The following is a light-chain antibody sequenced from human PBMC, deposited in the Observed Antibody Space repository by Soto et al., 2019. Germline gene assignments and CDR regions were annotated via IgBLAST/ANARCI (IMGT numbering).Light chain of an antibody. J-gene: IGKJ2*01. Sequence: DIQMTQSPSSLSASVGDRLTITGRASQGISNYLAWLQQKPVKAPKSQIHAASRLQSAVPSKFSGSGSGTDFPLTISSLQPEAFATYYCQQYNSYPLTFGQGTKLEIK. CDR2: AAS. V-gene: IGKV1-16*02. CDR1: QGISNY. CDR3: QQYNSYPLT.